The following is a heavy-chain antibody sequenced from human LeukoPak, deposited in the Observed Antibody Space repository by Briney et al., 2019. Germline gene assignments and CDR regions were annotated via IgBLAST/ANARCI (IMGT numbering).Heavy chain of an antibody. CDR2: IYPGDSDT. V-gene: IGHV5-51*01. D-gene: IGHD2-2*01. J-gene: IGHJ4*02. Sequence: SGESLKISCKGSGYSFTTYWIGWVRQMPGKGLERMGSIYPGDSDTRYSPSFQGQVTISADKSISTAYLQWSSLKASDTAMYYCARRYCSSTSCYYFDYWGQGTLVTVSS. CDR1: GYSFTTYW. CDR3: ARRYCSSTSCYYFDY.